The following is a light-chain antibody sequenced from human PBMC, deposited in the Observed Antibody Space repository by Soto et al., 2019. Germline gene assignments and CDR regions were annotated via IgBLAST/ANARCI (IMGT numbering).Light chain of an antibody. V-gene: IGKV1-39*01. CDR2: AAS. CDR1: QSISNY. J-gene: IGKJ5*01. CDR3: QQSYSTPPIT. Sequence: DIQINQSPSSLSASVGDRVTITCRASQSISNYLNWYQQKPGKAPKLLIYAASSLQSGVPSRFSGSGSGTDFTLTISSLQPEDFATYYCQQSYSTPPITFGQGTRLEIK.